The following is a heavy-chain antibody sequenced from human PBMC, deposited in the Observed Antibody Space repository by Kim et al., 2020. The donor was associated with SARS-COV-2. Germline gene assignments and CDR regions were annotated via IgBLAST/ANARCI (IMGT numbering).Heavy chain of an antibody. V-gene: IGHV4-61*01. D-gene: IGHD2-15*01. Sequence: SETLSLTCTASGGPVSSGSYYWSWIRQPPGKGLEWIGYIYYSGSTNYNPSLKSRVTISVDTSKNQFSLKLSSVTAADTAVYYCARAATDRPFYYGMDVWGQGTTVTVSS. CDR2: IYYSGST. CDR1: GGPVSSGSYY. J-gene: IGHJ6*02. CDR3: ARAATDRPFYYGMDV.